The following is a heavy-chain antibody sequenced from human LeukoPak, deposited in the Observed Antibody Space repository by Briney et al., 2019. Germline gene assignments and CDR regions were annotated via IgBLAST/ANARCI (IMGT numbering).Heavy chain of an antibody. CDR1: GFTFGDYA. V-gene: IGHV3-49*04. J-gene: IGHJ4*02. CDR3: TRDRGGYHYFDY. Sequence: GGSLRLSCTASGFTFGDYAMSWVRQAPGKGLEWVGFIRIKAYGETTEYAASVKGRFTISRDDSKSIAYLQMNSLKIEDTAVYYCTRDRGGYHYFDYWGQGTLVTVSS. CDR2: IRIKAYGETT. D-gene: IGHD1-1*01.